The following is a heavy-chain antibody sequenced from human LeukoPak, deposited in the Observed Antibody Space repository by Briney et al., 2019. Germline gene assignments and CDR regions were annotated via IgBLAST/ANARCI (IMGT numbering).Heavy chain of an antibody. J-gene: IGHJ3*02. CDR2: IYTSGST. Sequence: RPSEALSLTCTVSGGSISSYYRSWIRQPAGKGLEWIGRIYTSGSTNYNPSLKSRVTMSVDTSKNQFSLKLSSVTAADTAVYYCAKELLDVWAFDIWGQGTMVTVSS. CDR1: GGSISSYY. D-gene: IGHD2-21*01. CDR3: AKELLDVWAFDI. V-gene: IGHV4-4*07.